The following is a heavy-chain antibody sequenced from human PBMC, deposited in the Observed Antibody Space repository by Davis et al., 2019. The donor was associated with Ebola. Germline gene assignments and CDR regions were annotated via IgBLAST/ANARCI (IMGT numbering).Heavy chain of an antibody. J-gene: IGHJ4*02. D-gene: IGHD3-3*01. CDR2: ISPHSGGT. CDR3: VGGGITNFGTGLDC. Sequence: ASVKVSCKTSQHTFSGRYIHWVRQAPGQGLEWIGWISPHSGGTSIAQNFQGRVSMTRDTSLTTIYMELSSLRSDDTALYFCVGGGITNFGTGLDCWGQGTLVTVSS. CDR1: QHTFSGRY. V-gene: IGHV1-2*02.